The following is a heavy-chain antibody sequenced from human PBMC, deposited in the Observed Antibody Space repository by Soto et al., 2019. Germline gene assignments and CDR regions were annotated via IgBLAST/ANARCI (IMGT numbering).Heavy chain of an antibody. CDR1: GYTFTSYG. V-gene: IGHV1-18*01. Sequence: ASVKVSCKASGYTFTSYGISWVRQAPGQGLEWMGWISAYNGNTNYAQKLQGRVTMTTDTSTSTAYMELRSLRSDDTAVYYCARDLGGYDSSGYDPYFDYWGQGTLVTSPQ. D-gene: IGHD3-22*01. J-gene: IGHJ4*02. CDR2: ISAYNGNT. CDR3: ARDLGGYDSSGYDPYFDY.